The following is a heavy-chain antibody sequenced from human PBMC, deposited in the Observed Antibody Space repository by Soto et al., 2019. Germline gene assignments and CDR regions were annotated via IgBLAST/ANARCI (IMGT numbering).Heavy chain of an antibody. CDR3: AREVIRQQLVRPDYYYYGMDV. CDR1: GFTFSSYA. J-gene: IGHJ6*02. CDR2: ISYDGSNK. Sequence: QLQLVESGGGVVQPGRSLRLSCAASGFTFSSYAMHWVRQAPGKGLEWVAVISYDGSNKYYADSVKGRFTISRDNSKNTLYLQMNSLRAEDTAVYYCAREVIRQQLVRPDYYYYGMDVWGQGTTVTVSS. V-gene: IGHV3-30-3*01. D-gene: IGHD6-13*01.